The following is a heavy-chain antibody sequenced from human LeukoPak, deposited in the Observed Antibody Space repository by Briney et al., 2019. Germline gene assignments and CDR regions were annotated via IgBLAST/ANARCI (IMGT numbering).Heavy chain of an antibody. J-gene: IGHJ4*02. CDR1: GGTFSSYA. CDR2: IIPIFGTA. Sequence: ASVKVSCKASGGTFSSYAISWVRQAPGQGLEWMGGIIPIFGTANYAQKFQGRVTITADESTSTAYMELSSLRSEDTAAYYCARYPYSSGWYYYFDYWGQGTLVTVSS. D-gene: IGHD6-19*01. V-gene: IGHV1-69*01. CDR3: ARYPYSSGWYYYFDY.